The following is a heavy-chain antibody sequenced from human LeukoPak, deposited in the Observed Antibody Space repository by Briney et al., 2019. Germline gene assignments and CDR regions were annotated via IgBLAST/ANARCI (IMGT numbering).Heavy chain of an antibody. CDR1: GGSISSYY. CDR3: ANQNSGSYSYYFDY. J-gene: IGHJ4*02. V-gene: IGHV4-59*08. Sequence: PSETLSLTCTVSGGSISSYYWSWIRQPPGKGLEWIGYIYYSGSTNYNPSLKSRVTISVDTSKNQFSLKLSSVTAADTAVYYCANQNSGSYSYYFDYWGQGTLVTVSS. D-gene: IGHD1-26*01. CDR2: IYYSGST.